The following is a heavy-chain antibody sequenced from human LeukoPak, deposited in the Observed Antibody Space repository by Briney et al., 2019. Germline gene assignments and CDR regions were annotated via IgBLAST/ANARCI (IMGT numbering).Heavy chain of an antibody. D-gene: IGHD6-13*01. CDR1: GFTFSSYA. CDR3: ARVEKIAAAGTKW. V-gene: IGHV3-21*01. J-gene: IGHJ4*02. CDR2: ISSSSSYI. Sequence: GGSLRLSCAASGFTFSSYAMSWVRQAPGKGLEWVSSISSSSSYIYYADSVKGRFTISRDNAKNSPYLQMNSLRAEDTAVYYCARVEKIAAAGTKWWGQGTLVTVSS.